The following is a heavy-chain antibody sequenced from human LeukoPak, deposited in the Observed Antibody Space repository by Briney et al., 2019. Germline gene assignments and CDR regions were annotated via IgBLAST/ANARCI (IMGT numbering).Heavy chain of an antibody. V-gene: IGHV3-23*01. CDR2: ISRSGGST. CDR1: GFTFINYA. CDR3: AKDLGYYDSRGAFDI. Sequence: GGSLRLSCAASGFTFINYAMNWVRQAPGKGLEGVSSISRSGGSTFYADSVKGRFTISRDNSKKTLYLQMNSLRAEDTAVYYCAKDLGYYDSRGAFDIWGQGTMVTVSS. J-gene: IGHJ3*02. D-gene: IGHD3-22*01.